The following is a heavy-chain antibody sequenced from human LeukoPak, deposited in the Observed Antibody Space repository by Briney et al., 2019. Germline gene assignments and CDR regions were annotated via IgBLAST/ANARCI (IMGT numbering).Heavy chain of an antibody. J-gene: IGHJ4*02. CDR1: GGSISSYY. CDR3: ARHGGLTGTGIRG. V-gene: IGHV4-4*09. CDR2: IYTSGST. D-gene: IGHD1-14*01. Sequence: SETLSLTCTVSGGSISSYYWSWIRKPPGKGLEWIGYIYTSGSTNYNPSLKSRVTISVDTSKNQFSLKLSSVTAADTAVYYCARHGGLTGTGIRGWGQGTLVTVSS.